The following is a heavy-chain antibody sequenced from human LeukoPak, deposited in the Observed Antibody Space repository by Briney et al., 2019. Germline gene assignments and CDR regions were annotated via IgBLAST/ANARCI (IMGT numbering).Heavy chain of an antibody. V-gene: IGHV5-10-1*01. D-gene: IGHD5-24*01. CDR1: GYSFTSYW. J-gene: IGHJ6*02. CDR3: ARLNPLYNKADYYGMDV. Sequence: GESLKISCKGSGYSFTSYWISWVRQMPGKGLEWMGRIDPSDSYTNYSPSFQGHVTISADKSISTAYLQWSSLKASDTAIYYCARLNPLYNKADYYGMDVWGQGTTVTVSS. CDR2: IDPSDSYT.